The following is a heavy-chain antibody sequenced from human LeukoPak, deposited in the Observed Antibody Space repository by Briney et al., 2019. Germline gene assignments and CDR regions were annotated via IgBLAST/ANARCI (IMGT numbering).Heavy chain of an antibody. V-gene: IGHV3-11*01. CDR3: ARAGDYSNYFDY. D-gene: IGHD4-11*01. Sequence: GGSLRLSCAASGFTFSDYYMSWIRQAPGKGLEWVSYISSSGSTIYYADSVKGRFTISRENAKNSLYLQMNSLSAEDTAVYYCARAGDYSNYFDYWGQGTLVTVSS. J-gene: IGHJ4*02. CDR1: GFTFSDYY. CDR2: ISSSGSTI.